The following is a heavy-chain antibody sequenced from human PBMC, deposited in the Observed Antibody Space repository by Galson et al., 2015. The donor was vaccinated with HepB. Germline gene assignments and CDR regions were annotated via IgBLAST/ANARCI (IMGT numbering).Heavy chain of an antibody. CDR1: GYTFTGYY. CDR3: ARVLAGDRDNWFDP. J-gene: IGHJ5*02. V-gene: IGHV1-2*02. Sequence: SVKVSCKASGYTFTGYYMHWVRQAPGQGLEWMGWINPNSGGTNYAQKFQGRVTMTRDTSISTAYMELSRLRSDDTAVYYCARVLAGDRDNWFDPWGQGTLVTVSS. D-gene: IGHD6-19*01. CDR2: INPNSGGT.